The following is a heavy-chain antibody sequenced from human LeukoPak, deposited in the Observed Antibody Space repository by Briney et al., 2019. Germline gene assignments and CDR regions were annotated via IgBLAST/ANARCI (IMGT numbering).Heavy chain of an antibody. V-gene: IGHV3-30*02. CDR3: AKNPPARRQRVPWAKIDY. CDR1: GFTFSSYG. J-gene: IGHJ4*02. Sequence: PVGSLRLSCAASGFTFSSYGMHWVRQAPGKGLEWVAFIRYDGSNKYYADSVKGRFTISRDNSKNTLYLQMNSLRAEDTAVYYCAKNPPARRQRVPWAKIDYWGPGTLVTVSS. CDR2: IRYDGSNK. D-gene: IGHD6-13*01.